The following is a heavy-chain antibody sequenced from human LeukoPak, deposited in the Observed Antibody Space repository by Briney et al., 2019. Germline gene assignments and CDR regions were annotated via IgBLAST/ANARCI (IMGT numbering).Heavy chain of an antibody. D-gene: IGHD6-13*01. CDR3: AKDWEQKQQLGFGFDY. J-gene: IGHJ4*02. Sequence: GGSLRLSCAASGFTFSSYGMHWVRQAPGKGLEWVAFISYEGSNKYYADSVKGRFTISRDNSRNTLYLQMNSLRPEDTAVHYCAKDWEQKQQLGFGFDYWGQGTLVSVSS. CDR2: ISYEGSNK. CDR1: GFTFSSYG. V-gene: IGHV3-30*18.